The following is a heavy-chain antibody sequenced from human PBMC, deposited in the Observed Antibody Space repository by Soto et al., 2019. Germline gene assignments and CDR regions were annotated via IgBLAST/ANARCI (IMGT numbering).Heavy chain of an antibody. CDR3: ARGMGSYGHPFDI. Sequence: PGESLKISCKDSGFSFASSWIGWVRQMPVKGLDWMGIIYPADSDTRYSPSFEGQVTISVDKSISTAYLQWSSLKASDTAMYYCARGMGSYGHPFDIWGQGTMVTVSS. D-gene: IGHD5-18*01. CDR1: GFSFASSW. J-gene: IGHJ3*02. CDR2: IYPADSDT. V-gene: IGHV5-51*01.